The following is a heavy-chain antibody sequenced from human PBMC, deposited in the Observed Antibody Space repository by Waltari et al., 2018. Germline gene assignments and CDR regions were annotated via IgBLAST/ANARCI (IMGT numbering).Heavy chain of an antibody. CDR1: GYSISSGYY. CDR2: IYHSGST. V-gene: IGHV4-38-2*01. CDR3: ARQAGRDAFDI. J-gene: IGHJ3*02. Sequence: QVQLQESGPGLVKPSETLSLTCAVSGYSISSGYYWGWIRQPPGKGLEWIGSIYHSGSTDYNPSLKSRVTISVDTSKNQFSLKLSSVTAADTAVYYCARQAGRDAFDIWGQGTMVTVSS.